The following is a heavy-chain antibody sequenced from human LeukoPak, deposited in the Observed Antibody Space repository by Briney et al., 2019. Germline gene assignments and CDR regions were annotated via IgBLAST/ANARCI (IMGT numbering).Heavy chain of an antibody. CDR2: ISGSGGTT. V-gene: IGHV3-23*01. D-gene: IGHD6-19*01. Sequence: GEPLRLSCAASGFTFSGDYMTWVRQAPGKGLEWVSAISGSGGTTYFADSVKGRFTISRDNSKHTLYLQMNSLRAEDTAVYYCAKESGRIGVAGFAFDLGGQGTLVTVSS. CDR1: GFTFSGDY. J-gene: IGHJ4*02. CDR3: AKESGRIGVAGFAFDL.